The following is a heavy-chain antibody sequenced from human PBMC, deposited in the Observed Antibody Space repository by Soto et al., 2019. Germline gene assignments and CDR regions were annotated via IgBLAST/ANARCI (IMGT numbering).Heavy chain of an antibody. CDR1: GYSFTNFH. CDR2: IDPSGGIT. Sequence: ASVKVSCKASGYSFTNFHIHWVRQAPGQGLEWMGMIDPSGGITRDAQRLQGRITMTRDASTSTVYMELRSLTSEDTAVYYCAIVLFGHDNYETIGYYFDHWGQGTLVTVSS. CDR3: AIVLFGHDNYETIGYYFDH. V-gene: IGHV1-46*01. D-gene: IGHD3-22*01. J-gene: IGHJ4*02.